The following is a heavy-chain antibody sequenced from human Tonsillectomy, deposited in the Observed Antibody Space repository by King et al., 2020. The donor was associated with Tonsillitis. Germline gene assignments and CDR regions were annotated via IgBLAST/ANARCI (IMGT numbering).Heavy chain of an antibody. CDR2: IYNGGST. V-gene: IGHV3-53*04. D-gene: IGHD1-26*01. CDR1: GFTVSNNY. Sequence: VQLVESGGGLVQPGGSLRLSCAASGFTVSNNYMSWVRQAPGKGLEWVSVIYNGGSTYYADSVKGRFTISRHNSKNTLYLQMNSLRAEDTAVYYCARGAAYYYYGMDVWGQGTTVTVSS. CDR3: ARGAAYYYYGMDV. J-gene: IGHJ6*02.